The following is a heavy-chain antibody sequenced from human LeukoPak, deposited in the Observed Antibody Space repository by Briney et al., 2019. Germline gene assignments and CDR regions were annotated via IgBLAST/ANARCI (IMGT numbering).Heavy chain of an antibody. Sequence: PGGSLRLSCTASGFTFSNFWMSWVRQAPGKGLEWVANIRQDGSEKYYVDSVKGRFTISRDNAKNSLFLQINSLRAEDTAVYYCARDVTYYGSGTYSDYWGQGTLVTVSS. CDR2: IRQDGSEK. J-gene: IGHJ4*02. CDR3: ARDVTYYGSGTYSDY. V-gene: IGHV3-7*03. D-gene: IGHD3-10*01. CDR1: GFTFSNFW.